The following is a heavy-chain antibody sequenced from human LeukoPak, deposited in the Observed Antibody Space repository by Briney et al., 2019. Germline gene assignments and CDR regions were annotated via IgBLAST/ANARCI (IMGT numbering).Heavy chain of an antibody. CDR2: INHSGST. D-gene: IGHD3-22*01. CDR1: GGSFSGYY. J-gene: IGHJ4*02. V-gene: IGHV4-34*01. CDR3: ARGFESHYYDSSGYPY. Sequence: SETLSLTCAVYGGSFSGYYWSWIRQPPGKGLEWIGEINHSGSTNYNPSLKSRVTISVDTSKNQFSLKLSSVTAADTAVYYCARGFESHYYDSSGYPYWGQGTLVTVSS.